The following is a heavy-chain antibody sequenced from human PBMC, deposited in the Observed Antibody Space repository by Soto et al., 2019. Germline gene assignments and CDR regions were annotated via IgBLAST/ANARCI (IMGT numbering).Heavy chain of an antibody. V-gene: IGHV3-66*04. CDR3: ARRFFALDV. CDR1: GFTVSSNH. J-gene: IGHJ6*02. Sequence: PGGSKRLSCTASGFTVSSNHMSWVRQATGKGLEWVSVIYTGGSTYYADSVKGRFSISRDNSKNTLYLQMNSLRAEDTAVYFCARRFFALDVWGQGTTVTVSS. CDR2: IYTGGST.